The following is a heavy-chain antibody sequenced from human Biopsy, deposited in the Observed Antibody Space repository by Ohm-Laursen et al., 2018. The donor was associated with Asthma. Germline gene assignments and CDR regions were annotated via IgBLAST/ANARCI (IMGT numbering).Heavy chain of an antibody. CDR2: VFWSGTT. CDR1: GAYNGRRDHH. D-gene: IGHD4-17*01. Sequence: SQTLSLTCTAGGAYNGRRDHHWSWIRQSPGTGLEWIGFVFWSGTTHYNRSLERRLSISIDPTRNEFSMTLRSVTAADTAVYFCARVASYGDLYFGIDVWGPGTTVSVS. V-gene: IGHV4-30-4*01. CDR3: ARVASYGDLYFGIDV. J-gene: IGHJ6*02.